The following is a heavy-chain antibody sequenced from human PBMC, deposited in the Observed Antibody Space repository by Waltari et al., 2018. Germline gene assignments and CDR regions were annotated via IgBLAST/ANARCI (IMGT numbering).Heavy chain of an antibody. D-gene: IGHD3-16*01. CDR2: INHSGDT. CDR1: GGSFTGYW. V-gene: IGHV4-34*01. Sequence: QVQLQQWGAGLLKPAETLSLTRAVYGGSFTGYWWTWVRQSPGKGLEWIGEINHSGDTNYSQSLKSRLTISLDTSTNHLSLRLNSVTAADTGVYFCARDSEMGAVFDIWGQGTVVTVSS. CDR3: ARDSEMGAVFDI. J-gene: IGHJ3*02.